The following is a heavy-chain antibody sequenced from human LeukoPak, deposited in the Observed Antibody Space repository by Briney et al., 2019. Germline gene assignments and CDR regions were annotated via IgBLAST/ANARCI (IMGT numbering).Heavy chain of an antibody. CDR2: INPSGGST. D-gene: IGHD2-2*01. CDR3: ARDFRDCSSTSCYAGSDY. V-gene: IGHV1-46*01. Sequence: GASVKVSCKASGYTFTSYYMHWVRQAPGQGLEWMGIINPSGGSTSYAQKFQGRVTMTRDTSTSTVYMELSSLRSEDTAVYYCARDFRDCSSTSCYAGSDYWGQETLVTVSS. J-gene: IGHJ4*02. CDR1: GYTFTSYY.